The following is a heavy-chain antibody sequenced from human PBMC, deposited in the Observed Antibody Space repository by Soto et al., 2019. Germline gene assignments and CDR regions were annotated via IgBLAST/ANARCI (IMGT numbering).Heavy chain of an antibody. CDR1: GYTFTSYD. CDR3: ARERSGWTPTYYYYGMDV. CDR2: MNPNSGNT. V-gene: IGHV1-8*01. J-gene: IGHJ6*02. Sequence: ASVKVSCKASGYTFTSYDINWVRQATGQGLEWMGWMNPNSGNTGYAQKFQGRVTMTRNTSISTAYMELSSLRSEDTAVYYCARERSGWTPTYYYYGMDVWGQGTTVTVSS. D-gene: IGHD6-19*01.